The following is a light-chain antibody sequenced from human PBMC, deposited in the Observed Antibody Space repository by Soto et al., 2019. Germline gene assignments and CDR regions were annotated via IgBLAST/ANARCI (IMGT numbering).Light chain of an antibody. J-gene: IGKJ1*01. CDR1: QSVLYSSNKKTY. Sequence: DIVMTQSPDSLAVSLGERATINCKSSQSVLYSSNKKTYLAWYQQKPGQPPKLLIYWASTRESGVPDRFSGSGSGTDFTLTISIRHAEDVAVYYCQQYFRPWTFGQGTKVEIK. V-gene: IGKV4-1*01. CDR2: WAS. CDR3: QQYFRPWT.